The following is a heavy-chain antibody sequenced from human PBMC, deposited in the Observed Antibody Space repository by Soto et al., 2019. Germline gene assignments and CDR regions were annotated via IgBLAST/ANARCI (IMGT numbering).Heavy chain of an antibody. J-gene: IGHJ4*02. D-gene: IGHD6-13*01. CDR3: ARYRREAVAGYTIDN. CDR2: TYSSGST. V-gene: IGHV4-59*01. CDR1: GCTISSNY. Sequence: AESLCLTCTVSGCTISSNYLNWIRQAPGKGLEWNGYTYSSGSTNYNASLKSRVTILEVTSKSPYYMKENSMNAADTAVYYGARYRREAVAGYTIDNWGQGTLVTVSS.